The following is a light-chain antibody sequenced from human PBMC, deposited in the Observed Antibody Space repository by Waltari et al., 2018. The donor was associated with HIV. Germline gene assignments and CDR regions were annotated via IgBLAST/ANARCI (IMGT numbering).Light chain of an antibody. V-gene: IGLV2-14*03. Sequence: QSALTQPASVSGSPGPSIPISCTGTSSDVGAYNYVSWYQLHPGKAPKLMIYDVSNRPSGVSDRFSGSKSANTASLTISGLQAEDEAHYYCSSYTSSSTVVFGGGTKLTVL. CDR2: DVS. J-gene: IGLJ2*01. CDR3: SSYTSSSTVV. CDR1: SSDVGAYNY.